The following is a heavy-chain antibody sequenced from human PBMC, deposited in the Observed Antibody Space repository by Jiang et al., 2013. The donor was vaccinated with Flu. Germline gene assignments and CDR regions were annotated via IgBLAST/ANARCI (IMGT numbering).Heavy chain of an antibody. J-gene: IGHJ6*02. D-gene: IGHD4-11*01. V-gene: IGHV1-2*04. Sequence: GAEVKKPGASVKVSCKASGYTFTGYYMHWVRQAPGQGLEWMGWINPNSGGTNYVQKFQGWVTMTRDTSISTAYMELSRLRSDDTAVYYCARDLGTVTHGFYYYGMDVWGQGTTVTVSS. CDR1: GYTFTGYY. CDR2: INPNSGGT. CDR3: ARDLGTVTHGFYYYGMDV.